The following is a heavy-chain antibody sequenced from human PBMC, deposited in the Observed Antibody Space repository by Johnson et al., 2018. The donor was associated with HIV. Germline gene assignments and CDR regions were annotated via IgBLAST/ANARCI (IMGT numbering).Heavy chain of an antibody. Sequence: QVQLVESGGGLVKPGGSLRLSCAASGFTFSDYYISWIRQAPGKGLAWVSYISSSGTTISSADSVQGRFTISRDNSKNTLYLHMHSLRAEDAAVYYCAKPWVSSIVGAFDSWGQGTMVTVSS. D-gene: IGHD6-13*01. V-gene: IGHV3-11*04. CDR2: ISSSGTTI. CDR3: AKPWVSSIVGAFDS. CDR1: GFTFSDYY. J-gene: IGHJ3*02.